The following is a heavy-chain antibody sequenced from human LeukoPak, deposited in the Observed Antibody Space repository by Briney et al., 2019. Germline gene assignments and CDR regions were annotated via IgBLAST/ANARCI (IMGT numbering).Heavy chain of an antibody. J-gene: IGHJ4*02. CDR3: ARAPRSIAARGYFDY. D-gene: IGHD6-6*01. V-gene: IGHV1-18*01. CDR1: GYTFTSYG. Sequence: ASVKVSCKASGYTFTSYGISWVRQAPGQGLEWMGWISAYNGNTNYAQKLQGRVTMTTDTSTSTAYMELRSLRSDDTAVYYCARAPRSIAARGYFDYWGQGTLVTVS. CDR2: ISAYNGNT.